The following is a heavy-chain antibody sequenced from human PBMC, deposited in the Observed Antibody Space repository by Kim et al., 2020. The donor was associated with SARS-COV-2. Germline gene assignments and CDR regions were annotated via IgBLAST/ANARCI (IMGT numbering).Heavy chain of an antibody. V-gene: IGHV1-2*02. CDR3: ARDVGATGYYYMDV. D-gene: IGHD1-26*01. Sequence: AQKFQGRVTMTRDTAISTAYMELSRLGADDTAVYYCARDVGATGYYYMDVWGKGTTVTVSS. J-gene: IGHJ6*03.